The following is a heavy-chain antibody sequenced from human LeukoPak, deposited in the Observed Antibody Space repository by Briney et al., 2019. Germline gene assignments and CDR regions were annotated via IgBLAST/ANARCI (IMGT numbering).Heavy chain of an antibody. CDR2: IYYSADT. CDR1: GGSISNYY. V-gene: IGHV4-59*01. D-gene: IGHD3-16*01. Sequence: SETLSLTCPVSGGSISNYYWSWIRQPPGKALEWIGYIYYSADTNYNPSLKSRVTISVDMSKNQFSLRLTSVTAADTAVYYCASSHPLGSNNDYYTPFDYWGQGALVTVSS. J-gene: IGHJ4*02. CDR3: ASSHPLGSNNDYYTPFDY.